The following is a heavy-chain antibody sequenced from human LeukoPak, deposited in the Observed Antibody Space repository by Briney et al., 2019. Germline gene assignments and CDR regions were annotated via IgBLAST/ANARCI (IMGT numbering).Heavy chain of an antibody. CDR2: VFTTGTI. Sequence: PGGSLRLSCVPSGFSVSSHYISWFRQAPGKGLEWVSVVFTTGTIYYADSVKGRFTISRDNSKNTLYLQMNSLRAEDTAVYYCARYWRGAFDIWGQGTMVTVSS. V-gene: IGHV3-66*01. D-gene: IGHD2-8*02. CDR1: GFSVSSHY. J-gene: IGHJ3*02. CDR3: ARYWRGAFDI.